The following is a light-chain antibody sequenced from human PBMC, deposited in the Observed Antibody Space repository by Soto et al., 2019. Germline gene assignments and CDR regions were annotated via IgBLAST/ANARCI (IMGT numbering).Light chain of an antibody. CDR3: KSYAGSNTYV. V-gene: IGLV2-14*02. Sequence: QSALTQPASVSGSPGQSITISCTGTSSDVGSYNLVSWYQHHPGKAPRLIIYEVVQRPSGVPDRFSGSKSGNTASLTVSGLQAADEADYFCKSYAGSNTYVFGSGTKV. J-gene: IGLJ1*01. CDR2: EVV. CDR1: SSDVGSYNL.